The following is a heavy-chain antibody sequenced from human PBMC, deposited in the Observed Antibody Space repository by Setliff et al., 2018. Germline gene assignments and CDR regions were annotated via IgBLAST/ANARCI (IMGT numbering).Heavy chain of an antibody. Sequence: SLRLSCAASGFTFSSYAMHWVRQAPGKGLEYVSAISSNGGSTYYANSVKGRFTISRDNSKNTLYLQMGSLRAEDMAVYYCARSRTGEYSSGWLNWFDPWGQGTLVTVS. V-gene: IGHV3-64*01. CDR2: ISSNGGST. D-gene: IGHD6-19*01. J-gene: IGHJ5*02. CDR3: ARSRTGEYSSGWLNWFDP. CDR1: GFTFSSYA.